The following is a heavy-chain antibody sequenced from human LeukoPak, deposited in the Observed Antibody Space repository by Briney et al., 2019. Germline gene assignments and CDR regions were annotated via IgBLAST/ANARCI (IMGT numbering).Heavy chain of an antibody. V-gene: IGHV1-46*01. J-gene: IGHJ3*02. CDR1: GYTFTNYY. CDR3: ARGRFPTKRSAYYYGAFDI. D-gene: IGHD3-22*01. CDR2: VNPSGGST. Sequence: ASVKVSCKASGYTFTNYYMHWVRQAPGQGLEWMGIVNPSGGSTSYAQKFQGKVTMTRDTSTSTVYMELSSLRSEDTALYYCARGRFPTKRSAYYYGAFDIWGQGTMVTVSS.